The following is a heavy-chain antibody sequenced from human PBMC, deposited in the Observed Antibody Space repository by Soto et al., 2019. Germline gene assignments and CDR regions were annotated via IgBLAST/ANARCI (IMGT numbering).Heavy chain of an antibody. CDR2: IFSSDGE. V-gene: IGHV2-26*01. CDR1: GFSLFSLRMG. D-gene: IGHD3-3*02. Sequence: QVTLKESGPVLVKPTETLTLTCTVSGFSLFSLRMGVTWIRQPPGKALEWLAHIFSSDGEFYSTFLKSMLTLSKDTAKSHVVLPLPNMDPIEPGSDYGVRLRAGELADVRGQGTTVTVSS. CDR3: VRLRAGELADV. J-gene: IGHJ6*02.